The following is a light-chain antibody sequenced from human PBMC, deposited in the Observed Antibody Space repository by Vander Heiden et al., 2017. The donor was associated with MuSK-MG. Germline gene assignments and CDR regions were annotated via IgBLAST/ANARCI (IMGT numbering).Light chain of an antibody. J-gene: IGKJ1*01. V-gene: IGKV1-5*01. CDR1: QSMSGW. CDR2: DAS. Sequence: DIQMTQSPSTLSASVGDRVTITCQASQSMSGWVAWYQQKPGKAPKLLIYDASRLESGVPSRFSGSGFETEFYLTINSLQPDDFATYYCQQDNSYVTFGQGTKVEIK. CDR3: QQDNSYVT.